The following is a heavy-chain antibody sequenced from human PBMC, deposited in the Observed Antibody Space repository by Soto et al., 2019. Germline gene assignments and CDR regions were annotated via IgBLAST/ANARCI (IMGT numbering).Heavy chain of an antibody. CDR3: ARRSTGDSRWDD. Sequence: QLQLQESGPGLVKPSETLSLTCTVSSGSISSSSYYWGWIRPPTGKGLEWIAGVSYSGTTYYNPSLKSRVTISVDTSKNQFSLKLSSVTAADTAVYYCARRSTGDSRWDDWGQGTLVTVSS. J-gene: IGHJ4*02. D-gene: IGHD4-17*01. CDR1: SGSISSSSYY. V-gene: IGHV4-39*01. CDR2: VSYSGTT.